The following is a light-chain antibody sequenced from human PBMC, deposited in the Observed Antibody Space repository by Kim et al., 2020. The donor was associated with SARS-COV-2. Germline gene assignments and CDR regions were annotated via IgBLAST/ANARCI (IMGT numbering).Light chain of an antibody. CDR1: SSNIGSNT. J-gene: IGLJ3*02. CDR3: ATWDDSLDVWM. Sequence: ELTQPPSASGTPGQRVTFSCSGSSSNIGSNTVNWYQQFPGTAPKLLIDTDDRRPSGVSDRVSCSKSGTSASLAISGLQSEDEADYYCATWDDSLDVWMFGGGTKLTVL. CDR2: TDD. V-gene: IGLV1-44*01.